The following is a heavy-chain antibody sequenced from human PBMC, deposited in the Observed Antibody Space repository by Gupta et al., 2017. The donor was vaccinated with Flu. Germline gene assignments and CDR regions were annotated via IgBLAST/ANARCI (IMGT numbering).Heavy chain of an antibody. J-gene: IGHJ3*01. CDR1: GFTFSDAW. CDR3: TTDLSGGYAYDV. Sequence: EVQLVESGGGLVKPGGSLRLSCAASGFTFSDAWMTWVRQAPGRGLEWVGRIKSNPDGGTSDYATPVKGRFTISRDDSKDTLYLQMNSLKTGDTAVYYCTTDLSGGYAYDVWGQGTDVTVSS. CDR2: IKSNPDGGTS. V-gene: IGHV3-15*01. D-gene: IGHD2-15*01.